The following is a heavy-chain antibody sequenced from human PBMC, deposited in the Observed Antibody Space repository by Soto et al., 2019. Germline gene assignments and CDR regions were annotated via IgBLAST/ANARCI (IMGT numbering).Heavy chain of an antibody. CDR1: GGIFSRYA. D-gene: IGHD3-22*01. V-gene: IGHV1-69*01. J-gene: IGHJ4*02. Sequence: QVQLVQSGAEVKKPGSSVKVSCKASGGIFSRYALSWVRQAPGQGPEWMGGIVPIFGKPNYAKRFQGRVSITADESTSTSYLELSSMRSEDTAVYYCARGAYYDTGGYYFFFWGQGTLVTVSS. CDR2: IVPIFGKP. CDR3: ARGAYYDTGGYYFFF.